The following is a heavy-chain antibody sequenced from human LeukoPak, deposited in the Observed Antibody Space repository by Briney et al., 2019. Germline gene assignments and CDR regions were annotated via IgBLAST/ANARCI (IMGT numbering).Heavy chain of an antibody. J-gene: IGHJ4*02. CDR3: AKDRHDYGLPTFFDY. V-gene: IGHV3-74*01. Sequence: GGSLRLSCEASGFTFSSYWMHWVRQAPGKGLEWVSRIDSDGSRISYADSVKGRLTISRDNAKNTLDLQMNSLRAEDTAVYYCAKDRHDYGLPTFFDYWGQGTLVTVSS. CDR1: GFTFSSYW. D-gene: IGHD4-17*01. CDR2: IDSDGSRI.